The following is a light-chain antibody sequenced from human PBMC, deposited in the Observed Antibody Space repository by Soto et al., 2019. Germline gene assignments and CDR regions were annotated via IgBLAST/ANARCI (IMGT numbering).Light chain of an antibody. CDR1: QSVSSSY. J-gene: IGKJ2*01. CDR2: GAS. V-gene: IGKV3-20*01. Sequence: EIVLTQSPGTLSLSPGERATLSCRASQSVSSSYLAWYQQKPGQAPSLLIYGASSRATGIPDRFSGSGSGTDFTLTISRLAPEDFAVYYCQQYGSSPYTFGQGTKLEIK. CDR3: QQYGSSPYT.